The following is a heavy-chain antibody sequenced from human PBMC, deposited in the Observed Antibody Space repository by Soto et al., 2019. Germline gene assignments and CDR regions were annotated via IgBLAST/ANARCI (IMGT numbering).Heavy chain of an antibody. J-gene: IGHJ2*01. CDR3: ARESHDILTGPPWVWYFDL. CDR2: ISGSGGWT. CDR1: GFTFSNYA. V-gene: IGHV3-23*01. D-gene: IGHD3-9*01. Sequence: EVQLWESGGGLVQPGGSLRLSCAASGFTFSNYAMSWVRQAPGKGLEWVSAISGSGGWTYYADSVKGRFTIPRDNSKNTLYLQMSSLRAEDTAVYYCARESHDILTGPPWVWYFDLWGRGTLVTVSS.